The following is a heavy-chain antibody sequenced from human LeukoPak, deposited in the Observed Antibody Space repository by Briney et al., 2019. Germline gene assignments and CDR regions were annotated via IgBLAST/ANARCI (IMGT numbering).Heavy chain of an antibody. CDR1: GGSFSGYY. D-gene: IGHD4-17*01. J-gene: IGHJ3*02. CDR2: INHSGST. CDR3: ARRNDYEAFDI. V-gene: IGHV4-34*01. Sequence: PSETLSLTCAVHGGSFSGYYWSWIRQPPGKGLEWIGEINHSGSTKYNPPLKSRVTISVDTSKKQFSLKLSSVTAADTAVYYCARRNDYEAFDIWGQGTMVTVSS.